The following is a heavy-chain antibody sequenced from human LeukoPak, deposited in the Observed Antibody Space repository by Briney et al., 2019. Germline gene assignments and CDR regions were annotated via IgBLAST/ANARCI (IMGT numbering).Heavy chain of an antibody. Sequence: SETLSLTCTVSGGSISSSSYYWGWIRQPPGKGLEWIGSIYYSGSTYYNPSLKSRVTISVDTSKNQFSLKLSSVTAADTAVYYCARVTSPLAWLAIDYWGQGTLVTVSS. D-gene: IGHD6-19*01. CDR1: GGSISSSSYY. CDR2: IYYSGST. J-gene: IGHJ4*02. V-gene: IGHV4-39*07. CDR3: ARVTSPLAWLAIDY.